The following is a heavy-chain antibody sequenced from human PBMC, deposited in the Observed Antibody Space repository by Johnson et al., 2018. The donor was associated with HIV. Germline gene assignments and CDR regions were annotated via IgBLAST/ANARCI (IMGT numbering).Heavy chain of an antibody. V-gene: IGHV3-9*01. D-gene: IGHD3-16*01. J-gene: IGHJ3*01. CDR3: VKDQNYGSSLRFFDV. CDR1: GFTFDDYA. CDR2: IGWNGLTI. Sequence: VQLVESGGGFVHPGGSLRLSCAASGFTFDDYAMHWVRQGPGKGLEWVAGIGWNGLTIGYVDSVKGRFTISRDDATNSLYLRMDSLRTEDTALYYCVKDQNYGSSLRFFDVWGQGTMVTGSS.